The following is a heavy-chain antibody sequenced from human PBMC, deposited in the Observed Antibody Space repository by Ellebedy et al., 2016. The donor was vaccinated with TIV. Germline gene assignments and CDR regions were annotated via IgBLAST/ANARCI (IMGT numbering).Heavy chain of an antibody. Sequence: GGSLRLSCAASGFTFSDYYMSWIRQAPGKGLEWVSIIYSGGSTYYADSVKGRFTISRDNSKNPLYLQMNSLRAEDTAVYYCARGRSSSSWFDPWGQGTLVTVSS. J-gene: IGHJ5*02. CDR1: GFTFSDYY. CDR3: ARGRSSSSWFDP. V-gene: IGHV3-66*01. D-gene: IGHD6-6*01. CDR2: IYSGGST.